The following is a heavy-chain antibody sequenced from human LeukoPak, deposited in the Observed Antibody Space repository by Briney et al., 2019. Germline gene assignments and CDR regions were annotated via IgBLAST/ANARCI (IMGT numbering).Heavy chain of an antibody. CDR1: GFTFSDKF. Sequence: GGPLKLSCVASGFTFSDKFMEWVRQAPGKGQEWVGRTKNKAYSYTTEYAASVKGRFTISRDGSKNSLYLQMDSLKSEDTAVYYCVSFGIVGWGQGTLVTVSS. CDR2: TKNKAYSYTT. J-gene: IGHJ4*02. CDR3: VSFGIVG. V-gene: IGHV3-72*01. D-gene: IGHD2/OR15-2a*01.